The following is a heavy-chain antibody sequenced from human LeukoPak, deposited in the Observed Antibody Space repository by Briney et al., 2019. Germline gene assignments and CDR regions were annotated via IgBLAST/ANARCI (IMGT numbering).Heavy chain of an antibody. J-gene: IGHJ4*02. V-gene: IGHV3-23*01. Sequence: GGSLRLSCAASGFTFSSYAMSWVRQAPGKGLEWVFAISGSGGSTYYADSVKGRFTISRDNSKNTLYLQMNSLRAEDTAVYYCAKGNWISTLLPYYFDYWGQGTLVTVSS. CDR2: ISGSGGST. D-gene: IGHD1-1*01. CDR3: AKGNWISTLLPYYFDY. CDR1: GFTFSSYA.